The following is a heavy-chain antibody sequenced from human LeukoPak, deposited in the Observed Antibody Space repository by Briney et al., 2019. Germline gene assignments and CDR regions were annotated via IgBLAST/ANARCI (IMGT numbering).Heavy chain of an antibody. CDR1: GYTFTSYD. Sequence: ASVKLSCTASGYTFTSYDINWVRQATGQGLEWMGWMNPNSSNTGYAQKLQGRVTMTRNTSISTAYMELSSLRSEDTAVYYCARATQSSSSWYAFDIWGQGTMVTVSS. CDR3: ARATQSSSSWYAFDI. CDR2: MNPNSSNT. V-gene: IGHV1-8*01. J-gene: IGHJ3*02. D-gene: IGHD6-13*01.